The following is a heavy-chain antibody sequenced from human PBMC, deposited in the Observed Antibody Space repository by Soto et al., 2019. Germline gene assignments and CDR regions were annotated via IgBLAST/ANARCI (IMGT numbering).Heavy chain of an antibody. CDR1: GGSFSGYY. V-gene: IGHV4-34*01. J-gene: IGHJ5*02. D-gene: IGHD3-22*01. Sequence: SETLSLTCAVYGGSFSGYYWSWIRQPPGKGLEWIGEINHSGSTNYNPSLKSRVTISVDTSKTQFSLKLSSVTAADTAVYYCARGRGNYYDSSGYYYWFDPWGQGSLVTVSS. CDR2: INHSGST. CDR3: ARGRGNYYDSSGYYYWFDP.